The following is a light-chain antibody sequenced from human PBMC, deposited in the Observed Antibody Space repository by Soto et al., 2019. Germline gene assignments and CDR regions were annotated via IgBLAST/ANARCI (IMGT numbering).Light chain of an antibody. J-gene: IGLJ3*02. CDR1: SSDVGSYNL. Sequence: QSVLTQPASVSGSPGQSITISCTGTSSDVGSYNLVSWYQQHPGKAPKLLIYESSKRPSEVSNRFSGSKSGNTASLTISGLQAEDEADYYCCSYAGVRIWVFGGGTKLTVL. CDR3: CSYAGVRIWV. CDR2: ESS. V-gene: IGLV2-23*01.